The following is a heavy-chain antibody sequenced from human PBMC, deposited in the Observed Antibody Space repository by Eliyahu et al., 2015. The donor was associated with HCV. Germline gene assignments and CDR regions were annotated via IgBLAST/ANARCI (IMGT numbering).Heavy chain of an antibody. V-gene: IGHV1-2*02. CDR2: KPNSGGT. J-gene: IGHJ4*02. Sequence: KPNSGGTNYAQKFQGRVTMTRDTSISTAYLELSRLRSDDTAVYYCARERGGNVDYWGQGTLVTVSS. D-gene: IGHD4-23*01. CDR3: ARERGGNVDY.